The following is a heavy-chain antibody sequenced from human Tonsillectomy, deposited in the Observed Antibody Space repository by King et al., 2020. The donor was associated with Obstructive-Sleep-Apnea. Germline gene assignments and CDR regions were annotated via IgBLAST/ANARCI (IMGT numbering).Heavy chain of an antibody. Sequence: GQLVQSGGGLVQPGGSLRFSCAASGFTFSSYWLSWVRQAPGKGREWVANIKHDRSGKYFVDSVKGRFTISSDNAKNSLYLQMNSLRAGDTAVYYCARDKDIAAAGSDYWGQGTLVTVSS. V-gene: IGHV3-7*01. J-gene: IGHJ4*02. CDR1: GFTFSSYW. CDR2: IKHDRSGK. CDR3: ARDKDIAAAGSDY. D-gene: IGHD6-13*01.